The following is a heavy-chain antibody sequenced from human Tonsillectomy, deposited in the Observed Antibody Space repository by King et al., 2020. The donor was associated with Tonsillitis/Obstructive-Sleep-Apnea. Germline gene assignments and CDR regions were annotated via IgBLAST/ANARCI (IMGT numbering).Heavy chain of an antibody. CDR2: INPNSGGT. CDR1: GYTFTGYY. V-gene: IGHV1-2*06. Sequence: QLVQSGAEVKKPGASVKVSCKASGYTFTGYYMHWVLQAPGQGLEWMGRINPNSGGTNYAQKFQGRVTMTRDTSISTAYMELGRLRSDDTAVYYCATYYYDYIWGSYRSTDAFDIWGQGTMVTVSS. D-gene: IGHD3-16*02. J-gene: IGHJ3*02. CDR3: ATYYYDYIWGSYRSTDAFDI.